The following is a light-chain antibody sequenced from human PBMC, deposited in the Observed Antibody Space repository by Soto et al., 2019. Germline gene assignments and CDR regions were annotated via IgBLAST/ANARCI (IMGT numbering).Light chain of an antibody. CDR2: DAS. CDR3: QQRNNWPPAT. Sequence: EIVLTQSPATLSLSPGERATLSCRASQSAGRHLAWYQQKPGQAPRLLIYDASNRATGVPARFSGSGSGTDFTLSISSLEPEDFAVYYCQQRNNWPPATFGGGTKVEIK. J-gene: IGKJ4*01. V-gene: IGKV3-11*01. CDR1: QSAGRH.